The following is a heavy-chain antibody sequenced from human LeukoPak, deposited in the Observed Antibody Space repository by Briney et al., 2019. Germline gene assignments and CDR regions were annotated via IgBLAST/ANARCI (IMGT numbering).Heavy chain of an antibody. D-gene: IGHD2-2*01. J-gene: IGHJ5*02. V-gene: IGHV4-59*01. Sequence: SETLSLTCSVSGDSISGYFWSWIRQPPGKGLEWIGYIYYSGSTNYNPSLKSRVTISVDTSKNQFSLKLSSVTAADTAVYYCARDGGYCSSTSCYDWFDPWGQGTLVTVSS. CDR1: GDSISGYF. CDR3: ARDGGYCSSTSCYDWFDP. CDR2: IYYSGST.